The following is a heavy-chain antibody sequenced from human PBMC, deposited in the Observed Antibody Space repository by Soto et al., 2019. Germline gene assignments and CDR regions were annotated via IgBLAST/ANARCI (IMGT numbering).Heavy chain of an antibody. V-gene: IGHV1-8*01. J-gene: IGHJ4*02. Sequence: QVQLVQSGAEVKKPGASVKVSCKASGYTFTSYDINWVRQATGQGLEWMGWMNTNSGNTGYAQKFKGRVTMTRNTSISTAYMELSSLISKDTAVYYCARTLYGDNVDYWGQRTLVTVSS. D-gene: IGHD4-17*01. CDR3: ARTLYGDNVDY. CDR1: GYTFTSYD. CDR2: MNTNSGNT.